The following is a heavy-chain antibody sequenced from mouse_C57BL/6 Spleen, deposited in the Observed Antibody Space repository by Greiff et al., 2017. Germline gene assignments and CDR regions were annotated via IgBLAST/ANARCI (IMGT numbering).Heavy chain of an antibody. J-gene: IGHJ1*03. CDR1: GFTFSDYY. D-gene: IGHD1-1*01. V-gene: IGHV5-16*01. CDR2: INYDGSST. Sequence: EVQLVESEGGLVQPGSSMKLSCTASGFTFSDYYMAWVRQVPEKGLEWVANINYDGSSTYYLDSLKSRFIISRDNTKNILYLQMSSLKSEDTATYYCARDYGSSPGLDFDIWGTGTTATASS. CDR3: ARDYGSSPGLDFDI.